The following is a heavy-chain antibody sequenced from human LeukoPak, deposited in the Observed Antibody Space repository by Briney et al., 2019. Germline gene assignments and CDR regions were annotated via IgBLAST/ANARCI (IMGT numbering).Heavy chain of an antibody. CDR3: ARHTLGSSGSVD. CDR2: ISRSSSSYI. V-gene: IGHV3-21*01. CDR1: GFTFSSYS. J-gene: IGHJ4*02. D-gene: IGHD3-22*01. Sequence: GGSLRLSCAASGFTFSSYSMNWVRQAPGKGLEWVSSISRSSSSYIYYADSVKGRFTISRDNAKNSLYLQMNSLRAEDTAVYYCARHTLGSSGSVDWGQGTLVTVSS.